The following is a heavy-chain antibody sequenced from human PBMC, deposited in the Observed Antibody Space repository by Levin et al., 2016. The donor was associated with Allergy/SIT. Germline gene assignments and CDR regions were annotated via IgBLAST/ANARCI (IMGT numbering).Heavy chain of an antibody. CDR2: IYSGGST. J-gene: IGHJ4*02. D-gene: IGHD2-15*01. CDR3: ARDCRDCSGGPL. Sequence: WIRQPPGKGLEWVSVIYSGGSTYYADSVKGRFTISRDNSKNTLYLQMNSLRAEDTAVYYCARDCRDCSGGPLWGQGTLVTVSS. V-gene: IGHV3-66*01.